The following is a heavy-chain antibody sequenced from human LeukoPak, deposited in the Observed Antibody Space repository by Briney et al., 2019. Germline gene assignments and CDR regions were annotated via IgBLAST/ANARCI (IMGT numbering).Heavy chain of an antibody. J-gene: IGHJ4*02. Sequence: PGGSLRLSCTAARFPFSSYGMHWVRPAPDNGLEWVTFIRSDDKNKYYTDSVKGPFNTLTDTSKNTAYIQMDTVRVEHPPVHYCAKDRSTGIHRYLDHWSRGPRVTVSS. CDR2: IRSDDKNK. V-gene: IGHV3-30*02. CDR1: RFPFSSYG. D-gene: IGHD3-9*01. CDR3: AKDRSTGIHRYLDH.